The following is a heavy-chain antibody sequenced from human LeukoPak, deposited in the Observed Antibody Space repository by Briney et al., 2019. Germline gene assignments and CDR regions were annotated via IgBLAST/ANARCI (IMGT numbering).Heavy chain of an antibody. D-gene: IGHD2-15*01. J-gene: IGHJ5*02. CDR2: IIPIFGTA. V-gene: IGHV1-69*13. CDR3: AREGRYCSGGSCYSGWFDP. Sequence: GASVKVSCKASGYTFSSYAISWVRQAPGQGLEWMGGIIPIFGTANYAQKFQGRVTITADESTSTAYMELSSLRSEDTAVYYCAREGRYCSGGSCYSGWFDPWGQGTLVTVSS. CDR1: GYTFSSYA.